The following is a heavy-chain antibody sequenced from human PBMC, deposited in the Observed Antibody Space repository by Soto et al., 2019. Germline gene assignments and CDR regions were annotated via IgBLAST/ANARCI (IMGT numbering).Heavy chain of an antibody. CDR1: EGILSPNP. D-gene: IGHD2-15*01. Sequence: SVQVSCQASEGILSPNPIIWVRQALVQGLEWMGGTGSGTGPGDHAQKFQGRLTVTADKSTSTVYMELTNLSSEDTAVYYCARRHSGGFYRFFDSWGQGSLVTGSS. V-gene: IGHV1-69*06. CDR2: TGSGTGPG. CDR3: ARRHSGGFYRFFDS. J-gene: IGHJ4*02.